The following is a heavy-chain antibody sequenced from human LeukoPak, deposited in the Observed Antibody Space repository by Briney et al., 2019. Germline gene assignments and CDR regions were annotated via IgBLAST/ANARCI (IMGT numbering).Heavy chain of an antibody. Sequence: PGGSLRLSCAASGFTFSSYAMHWVRQAPGKGLEWVAVISYDGSNKYYADSVKGRFTISRDNSKNTLYLQMNSLRAEDTAVYYCARDLRIAVAGLDYWGQGTLVTVSS. V-gene: IGHV3-30-3*01. J-gene: IGHJ4*02. CDR1: GFTFSSYA. D-gene: IGHD6-19*01. CDR3: ARDLRIAVAGLDY. CDR2: ISYDGSNK.